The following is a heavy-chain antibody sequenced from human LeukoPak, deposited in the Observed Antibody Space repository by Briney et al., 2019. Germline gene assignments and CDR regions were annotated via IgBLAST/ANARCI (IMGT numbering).Heavy chain of an antibody. CDR1: GFTFSSYA. CDR2: ISGSGGST. J-gene: IGHJ4*02. V-gene: IGHV3-23*01. Sequence: GGSLRLSCAASGFTFSSYAMSWVRQAPGKGLEWVSAISGSGGSTYYVDSVKGRFTISRDNSKNTLYLQMNSLRAEDTAVYYCAKTPEQWLVLFDYWGQGTLVTVSS. CDR3: AKTPEQWLVLFDY. D-gene: IGHD6-19*01.